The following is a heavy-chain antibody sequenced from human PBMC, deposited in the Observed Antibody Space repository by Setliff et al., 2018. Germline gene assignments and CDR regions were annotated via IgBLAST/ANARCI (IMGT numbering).Heavy chain of an antibody. J-gene: IGHJ2*01. CDR2: INYRGST. CDR3: ARGQDSDYIWGSYRYTTGEDWYFDL. Sequence: SETLSLTCTVSGGPISSSNYYWGWIRQPPGKGLEWIGSINYRGSTHDNPSLRSRVTMSVDTSKSHFSLTLRSLTAADTAVYYCARGQDSDYIWGSYRYTTGEDWYFDLWGRGTLVTVSS. D-gene: IGHD3-16*02. V-gene: IGHV4-39*02. CDR1: GGPISSSNYY.